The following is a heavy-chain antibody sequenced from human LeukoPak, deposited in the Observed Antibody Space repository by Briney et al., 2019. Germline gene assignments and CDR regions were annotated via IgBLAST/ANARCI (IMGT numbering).Heavy chain of an antibody. D-gene: IGHD4-17*01. CDR2: ISGSTGDT. CDR3: ARGENYGIFFNVDY. J-gene: IGHJ4*02. CDR1: GYSFVLYG. Sequence: ASVKVSCKASGYSFVLYGISWVRQAPGEGPEWMGWISGSTGDTNYAQKFQGRVTMTADTSSSTAYMELRSLRLDDMAVYYCARGENYGIFFNVDYWGQGTLVTVSS. V-gene: IGHV1-18*03.